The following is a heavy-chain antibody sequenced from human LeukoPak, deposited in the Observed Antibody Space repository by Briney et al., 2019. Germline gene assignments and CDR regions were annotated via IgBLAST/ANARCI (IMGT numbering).Heavy chain of an antibody. V-gene: IGHV1-2*02. CDR2: INPNSGGT. J-gene: IGHJ4*02. CDR3: TVGLRFLEWLLSAFDY. CDR1: GYTFTGYY. Sequence: GASVKVSCKASGYTFTGYYIPWVRQAPGQGLEWMGWINPNSGGTNYAQKFQGRVTMTRDTSISTAYMELSRLRSDDTAVYYCTVGLRFLEWLLSAFDYWGQGTLVTVSS. D-gene: IGHD3-3*01.